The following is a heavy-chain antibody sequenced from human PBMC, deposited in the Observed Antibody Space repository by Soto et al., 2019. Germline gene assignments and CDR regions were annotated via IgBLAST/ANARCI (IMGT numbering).Heavy chain of an antibody. CDR3: ARTDFWSGYYFNYMDV. V-gene: IGHV3-66*01. Sequence: GGSLRLSCAASGFTVSSNYMSWVRQAPGKGLEWVSVIYSGGSTYYADSVKGGFTISSDNSKNTLYLQMNSLRAEDTAVYYCARTDFWSGYYFNYMDVWGKGTTVTVSS. D-gene: IGHD3-3*01. CDR1: GFTVSSNY. CDR2: IYSGGST. J-gene: IGHJ6*03.